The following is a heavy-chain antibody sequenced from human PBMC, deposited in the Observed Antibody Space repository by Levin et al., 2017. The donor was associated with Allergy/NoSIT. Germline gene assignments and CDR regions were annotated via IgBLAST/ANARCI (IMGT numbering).Heavy chain of an antibody. CDR3: ARAEVGSEH. CDR1: GGSISSGSYY. D-gene: IGHD3-10*01. V-gene: IGHV4-61*02. J-gene: IGHJ4*02. Sequence: PSQTLSLPCKVSGGSISSGSYYWSWIRQPAATGLEWIGRIYSSGSANYNPSLKSRVTISVDTSKNQFSLKLSSVTAADTAVYYCARAEVGSEHWGQGTLVTVSS. CDR2: IYSSGSA.